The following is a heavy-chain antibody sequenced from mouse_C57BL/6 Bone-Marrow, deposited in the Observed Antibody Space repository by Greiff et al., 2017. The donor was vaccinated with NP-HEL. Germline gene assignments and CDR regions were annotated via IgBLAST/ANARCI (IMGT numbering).Heavy chain of an antibody. CDR1: GYTFTSYW. Sequence: QVQLQQPGAELVMPGASVKLSCKASGYTFTSYWMHWVKQRPGQGLEWIGEIDPSDSYTNYNQKFKGKSTLTVDKSSSTAYMQLSSLTSEDSAVYYCARAGSPFAYWDQGTLVTVSA. V-gene: IGHV1-69*01. CDR3: ARAGSPFAY. J-gene: IGHJ3*01. CDR2: IDPSDSYT.